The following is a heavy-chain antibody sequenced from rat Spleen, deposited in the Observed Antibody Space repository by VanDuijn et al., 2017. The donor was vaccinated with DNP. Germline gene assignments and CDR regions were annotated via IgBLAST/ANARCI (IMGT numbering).Heavy chain of an antibody. CDR2: ISYSGTT. V-gene: IGHV3-1*01. Sequence: EVQLQESGPGLVKPSQSLSLTCSVTGYSITSCCRWTWIRKFPGNKMEWIGHISYSGTTSYHPSLKSRISITRDTSKNQFFLQLSSVTTEDTATYYCARWNIGTSTLDYWGQGVMVTVSS. D-gene: IGHD1-5*01. J-gene: IGHJ2*01. CDR1: GYSITSCC. CDR3: ARWNIGTSTLDY.